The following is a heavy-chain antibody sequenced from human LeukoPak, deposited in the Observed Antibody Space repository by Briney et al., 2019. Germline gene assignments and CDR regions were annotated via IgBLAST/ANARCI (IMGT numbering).Heavy chain of an antibody. CDR1: GGSISSGDYY. Sequence: SETLSLTCTVSGGSISSGDYYWSWIRQPPGKGLEWIGYIYYSGSTYYNPSLKSRVTISVDTSKNQFSLKLSSVTAADTAVYYCARPADGLGDAFDIWGQGTMVTVSS. V-gene: IGHV4-30-4*08. CDR3: ARPADGLGDAFDI. J-gene: IGHJ3*02. CDR2: IYYSGST. D-gene: IGHD7-27*01.